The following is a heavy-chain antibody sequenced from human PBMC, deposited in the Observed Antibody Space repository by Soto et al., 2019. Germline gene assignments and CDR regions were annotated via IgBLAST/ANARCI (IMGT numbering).Heavy chain of an antibody. CDR3: ARAMQQQLVAFDY. J-gene: IGHJ4*02. V-gene: IGHV1-2*02. CDR1: GYTLTGYY. D-gene: IGHD6-13*01. Sequence: ASVKVSCKASGYTLTGYYMHWVRQAPGQGLEWMGWINPNSGGTNYAQKFQGRVTMTRDTSISTAYMELSRLRSDDTAVYYCARAMQQQLVAFDYWGQGTLVTVSS. CDR2: INPNSGGT.